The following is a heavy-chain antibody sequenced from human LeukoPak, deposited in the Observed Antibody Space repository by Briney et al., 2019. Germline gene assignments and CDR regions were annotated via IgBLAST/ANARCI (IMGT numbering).Heavy chain of an antibody. CDR1: GFTFSSYG. J-gene: IGHJ3*02. CDR3: ARDLTGDFSHAFDI. Sequence: PGRSLRLSCAASGFTFSSYGMHWVRQAPGKGLEWVAVIWYDGSNKYYADSVKGRFTISRDNSKNTLYLQMNSLRAEDTAVYYCARDLTGDFSHAFDIWGQGTMVTVSS. V-gene: IGHV3-33*01. CDR2: IWYDGSNK. D-gene: IGHD7-27*01.